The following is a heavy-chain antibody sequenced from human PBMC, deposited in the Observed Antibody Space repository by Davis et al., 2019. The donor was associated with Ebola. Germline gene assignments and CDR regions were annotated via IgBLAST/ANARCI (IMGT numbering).Heavy chain of an antibody. CDR1: GFTFNTYS. J-gene: IGHJ5*01. D-gene: IGHD6-19*01. CDR2: ISSGSDYI. Sequence: GESLKISCAASGFTFNTYSMIWVRQAPGKGLEWVSAISSGSDYIFYTDSVKGRFTISRDNAKNSLYLQMNSLRAEDTAVYYCARDSGWSGVVSWGQGIQVTVSS. V-gene: IGHV3-21*04. CDR3: ARDSGWSGVVS.